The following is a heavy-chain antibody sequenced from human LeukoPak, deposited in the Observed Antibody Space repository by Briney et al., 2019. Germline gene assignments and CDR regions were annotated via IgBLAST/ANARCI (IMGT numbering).Heavy chain of an antibody. D-gene: IGHD3-10*01. Sequence: SETLSLTCTVSGGSISSYYWSWVRQPPGKGLEWIGYIYYSGSTNYNPSLKSRVTISVDTSKNQFSLKVSSVTADDTAVYYCARDPFGQDNDFDYWGQGTLVTVSS. CDR1: GGSISSYY. CDR3: ARDPFGQDNDFDY. J-gene: IGHJ4*02. V-gene: IGHV4-59*01. CDR2: IYYSGST.